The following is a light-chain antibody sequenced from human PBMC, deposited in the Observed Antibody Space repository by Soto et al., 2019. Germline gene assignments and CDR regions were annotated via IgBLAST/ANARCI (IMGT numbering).Light chain of an antibody. J-gene: IGKJ4*01. V-gene: IGKV1-39*01. CDR3: QQSYSTPLT. Sequence: IQLTQSPSSLSASVGDRVTITCQASRGISSYLAWYQQKPGKAPKLLVYAASSRATGIPDRFSGSGSGTDFTLTISSLQPEDFATYYCQQSYSTPLTFGGGTKVDIK. CDR2: AAS. CDR1: RGISSY.